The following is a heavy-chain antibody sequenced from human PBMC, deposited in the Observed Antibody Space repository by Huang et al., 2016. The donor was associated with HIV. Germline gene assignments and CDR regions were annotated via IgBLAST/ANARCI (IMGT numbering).Heavy chain of an antibody. Sequence: QMQLQQWGAGLLKPSETLSLTCALYGGSFSGYYWSWIRQPPGKGLEWIGEINHSGSTNYNPSLKSRVSISVDTSKNQFSLKLSSVTAADTAVYYCARGRLMSWIAARDWFFDLWGRGTLVTVSS. CDR1: GGSFSGYY. CDR2: INHSGST. D-gene: IGHD2-15*01. V-gene: IGHV4-34*02. J-gene: IGHJ2*01. CDR3: ARGRLMSWIAARDWFFDL.